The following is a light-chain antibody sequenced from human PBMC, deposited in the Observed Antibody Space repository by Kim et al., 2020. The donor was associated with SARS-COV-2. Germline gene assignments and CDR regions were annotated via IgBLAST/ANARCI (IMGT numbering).Light chain of an antibody. CDR1: KSISSW. V-gene: IGKV1-5*03. Sequence: ASVRSIVTITCRARKSISSWLAWYQQKPGKAPKLLIYKASSLESGVPTRFSSSGSRTEFPLTISSLQPDDFATYDYQQYNSYWTFGQGTKVDIK. CDR2: KAS. CDR3: QQYNSYWT. J-gene: IGKJ1*01.